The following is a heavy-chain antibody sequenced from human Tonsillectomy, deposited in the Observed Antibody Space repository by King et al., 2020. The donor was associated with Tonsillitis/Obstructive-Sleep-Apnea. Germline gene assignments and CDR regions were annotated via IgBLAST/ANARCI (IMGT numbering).Heavy chain of an antibody. Sequence: QLQESGPGLVKPSETLSLTCTVSGGSIRSTSQYWGWIRQPPGKGLEWIGSIYYSGSTYYNPSLKSRVIIYVDTSKNQFSLKLSSVTAADTAVYYCATGSPVRDAFEIWGQGTMVTVSS. CDR1: GGSIRSTSQY. J-gene: IGHJ3*02. CDR3: ATGSPVRDAFEI. CDR2: IYYSGST. V-gene: IGHV4-39*01. D-gene: IGHD1-26*01.